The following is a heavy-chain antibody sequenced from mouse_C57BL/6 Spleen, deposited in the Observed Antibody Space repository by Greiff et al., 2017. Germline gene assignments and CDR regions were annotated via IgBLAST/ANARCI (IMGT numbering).Heavy chain of an antibody. CDR2: IYPGDGDT. J-gene: IGHJ2*01. CDR3: ARGGIYYDYDFDY. D-gene: IGHD2-4*01. CDR1: GYAFSSYW. Sequence: QVQLQQSGAELVKPGASVKISCKASGYAFSSYWMNWVKQRPGQGLEWIGQIYPGDGDTNYNGKFKGKATLTADKSSSTAYMQLSSLTSEDSAVYFCARGGIYYDYDFDYWGQGTTLTVSS. V-gene: IGHV1-80*01.